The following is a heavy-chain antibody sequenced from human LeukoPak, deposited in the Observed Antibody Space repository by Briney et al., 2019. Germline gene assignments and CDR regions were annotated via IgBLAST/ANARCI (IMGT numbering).Heavy chain of an antibody. CDR3: ARHDGYCSGGSCYGYFDY. Sequence: GASVKVSCKASGYTFTSYGISWVRQAPGQGLEWMGWISAYNGNTNYAQKLQGRVTMTTDISTSTAYMELRSLRSDDTAVYYCARHDGYCSGGSCYGYFDYWGQGTLVTVSS. J-gene: IGHJ4*02. D-gene: IGHD2-15*01. CDR1: GYTFTSYG. CDR2: ISAYNGNT. V-gene: IGHV1-18*01.